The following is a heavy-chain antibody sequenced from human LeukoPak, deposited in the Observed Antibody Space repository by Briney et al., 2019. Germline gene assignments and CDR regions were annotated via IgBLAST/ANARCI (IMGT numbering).Heavy chain of an antibody. CDR2: MSFDGGSN. V-gene: IGHV3-30-3*01. CDR1: GFTFSNHA. CDR3: ARAPGGGPDAFDI. J-gene: IGHJ3*02. D-gene: IGHD3-16*01. Sequence: PGGSLRLSCAASGFTFSNHAMHWVRQAPGKGLEWMVVMSFDGGSNYYPDSVKGRFTISRDNSKNMLYLQMNSLRPEDTAVYYCARAPGGGPDAFDIWGQGTMVTVSS.